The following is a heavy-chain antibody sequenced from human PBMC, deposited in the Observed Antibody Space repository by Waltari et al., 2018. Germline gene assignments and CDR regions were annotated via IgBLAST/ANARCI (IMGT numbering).Heavy chain of an antibody. J-gene: IGHJ4*02. D-gene: IGHD5-12*01. Sequence: QVQLVESGGGVVQPGRSLRLSCAASGFTFSSYAMHWVRQAPGKGLEWVAVISYDGSNKYYADSVKGRFTISRDNSKNTLYLQMNSLRAEDTAVYYCAREYSGYDYMEGPNYFDYWGQGTLVTVSS. V-gene: IGHV3-30-3*01. CDR3: AREYSGYDYMEGPNYFDY. CDR1: GFTFSSYA. CDR2: ISYDGSNK.